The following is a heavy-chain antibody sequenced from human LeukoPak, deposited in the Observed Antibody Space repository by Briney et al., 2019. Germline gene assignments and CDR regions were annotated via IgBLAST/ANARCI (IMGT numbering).Heavy chain of an antibody. D-gene: IGHD3-10*01. CDR3: ASNSYGSGSYFFDY. CDR2: ISAYNGNT. J-gene: IGHJ4*02. CDR1: GYTFTSYG. V-gene: IGHV1-18*01. Sequence: AASVKVSCKPSGYTFTSYGVSWVRPAPGQRVEWMGWISAYNGNTNYAQKLQGRVTMTTDTSASTAYMELRSLRSDDTAVYYCASNSYGSGSYFFDYWGQGTLVTVSS.